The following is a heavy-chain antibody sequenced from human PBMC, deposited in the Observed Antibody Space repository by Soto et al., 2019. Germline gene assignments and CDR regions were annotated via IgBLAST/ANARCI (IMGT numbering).Heavy chain of an antibody. CDR2: IYPSGST. Sequence: SETLSLTCTVSGGSISSGDYSWSWIRQTPGKGLEWIGYIYPSGSTYYNPSLKTRATLSIDTSQNQFSLQLTSVTAADTAVYYCARALPGPAPRWGVWGHGTTVTVSS. V-gene: IGHV4-30-2*01. J-gene: IGHJ6*02. CDR3: ARALPGPAPRWGV. CDR1: GGSISSGDYS. D-gene: IGHD7-27*01.